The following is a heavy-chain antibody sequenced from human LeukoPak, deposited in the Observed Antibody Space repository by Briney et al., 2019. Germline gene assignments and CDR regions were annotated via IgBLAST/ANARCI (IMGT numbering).Heavy chain of an antibody. V-gene: IGHV4-31*03. J-gene: IGHJ4*02. Sequence: PSQTLSLTCTVSGGSISSGGYYWSWLRQHPGKGLEWIGYIYYSGSTYYNPSLKSRVTISVDTSKNQFSLKLSSVTAADTAVYYCARVGYSYGYVDYWGQGTLVTVSS. D-gene: IGHD5-18*01. CDR2: IYYSGST. CDR1: GGSISSGGYY. CDR3: ARVGYSYGYVDY.